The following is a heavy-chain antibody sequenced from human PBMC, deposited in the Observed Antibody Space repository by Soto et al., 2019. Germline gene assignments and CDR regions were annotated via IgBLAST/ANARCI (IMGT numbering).Heavy chain of an antibody. D-gene: IGHD1-7*01. J-gene: IGHJ4*02. V-gene: IGHV3-30-3*01. CDR2: ISYYGSNQ. CDR3: ARRTGTAPRFDF. CDR1: GFTFSDFE. Sequence: QVQLVESGGGVVQPGRSLRLSCSASGFTFSDFEMYWIRQAPGKGLDWVSFISYYGSNQYYAGSVKGRFTISRDNSKNTLFLLMSSLRPEDTAVYFCARRTGTAPRFDFWGQGTLVTVSS.